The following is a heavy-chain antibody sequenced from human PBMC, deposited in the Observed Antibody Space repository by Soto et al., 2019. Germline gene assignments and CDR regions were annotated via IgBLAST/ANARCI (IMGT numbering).Heavy chain of an antibody. J-gene: IGHJ4*02. Sequence: ASVKVSCKASGYTFTSYGISWVRQAPGQGLEWMGWISAYNGNTNYAQKLQGRVTMTTDTSTSTAYMKLRSLRSDDTAVYYCARAWGYCSSTSCPAHELWFDYWGQGTLVTVSS. D-gene: IGHD2-2*01. CDR1: GYTFTSYG. V-gene: IGHV1-18*01. CDR3: ARAWGYCSSTSCPAHELWFDY. CDR2: ISAYNGNT.